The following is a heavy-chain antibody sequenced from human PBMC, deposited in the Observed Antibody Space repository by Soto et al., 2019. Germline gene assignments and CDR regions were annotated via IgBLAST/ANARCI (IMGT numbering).Heavy chain of an antibody. CDR3: ARHVGDGYNYWYGYYYGMDV. CDR1: GGSINSGGYS. Sequence: SETLSLTCTVSGGSINSGGYSWTWIRQPPGKGLEWIGYIYYSGSTNYNPSLKSRVTISVDTSKNQFSLKLSSVTAADTAVYYCARHVGDGYNYWYGYYYGMDVWGQGTTVTVSS. J-gene: IGHJ6*02. CDR2: IYYSGST. D-gene: IGHD5-12*01. V-gene: IGHV4-61*08.